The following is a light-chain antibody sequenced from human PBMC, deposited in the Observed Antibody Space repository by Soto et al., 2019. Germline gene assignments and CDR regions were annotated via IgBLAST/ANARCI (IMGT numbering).Light chain of an antibody. CDR3: QQYKIYPT. CDR2: EAS. CDR1: QSIDKW. V-gene: IGKV1-5*03. J-gene: IGKJ1*01. Sequence: DIQMTQFPSTLSAFVGDRVTITCRASQSIDKWLAWYQQKPGKAPNLLIYEASNLQGGVPSRFSGSRSGTDFTLTISSLQPDDFATYYRQQYKIYPTFGQGTKVETK.